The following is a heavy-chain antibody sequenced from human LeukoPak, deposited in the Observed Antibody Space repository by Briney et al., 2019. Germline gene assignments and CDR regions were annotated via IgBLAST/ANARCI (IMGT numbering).Heavy chain of an antibody. CDR1: GFTFSSYA. Sequence: WGYLRLSCAASGFTFSSYALHWVRQGPGKGQEGGAVISYDGSNKYYADSVKGRFTISRDNSKNTLFLQMNSLRAEDTAVYYCAKSGYSYGYYYYYMDVWGKGTTVTISS. D-gene: IGHD5-18*01. CDR3: AKSGYSYGYYYYYMDV. J-gene: IGHJ6*03. V-gene: IGHV3-30*04. CDR2: ISYDGSNK.